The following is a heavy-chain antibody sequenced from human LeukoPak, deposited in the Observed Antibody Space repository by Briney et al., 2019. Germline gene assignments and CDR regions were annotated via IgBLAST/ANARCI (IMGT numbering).Heavy chain of an antibody. J-gene: IGHJ6*03. CDR1: GFTFSSDA. CDR3: AKRDYYYYYFMDV. CDR2: ISGSGGRT. Sequence: GGSLRLSCAASGFTFSSDAMSWVRQAPGKGLEWVSAISGSGGRTHYADSVRGRFTISRDNSKNTLYLQMNSLRAEDTAVYYCAKRDYYYYYFMDVWGKGTTVTISS. V-gene: IGHV3-23*01.